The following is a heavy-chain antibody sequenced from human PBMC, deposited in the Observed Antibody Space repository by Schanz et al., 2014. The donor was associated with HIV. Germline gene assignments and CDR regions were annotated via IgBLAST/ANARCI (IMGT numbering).Heavy chain of an antibody. CDR3: AKTTWGRRVDAFDI. J-gene: IGHJ3*02. CDR1: GFNFSTYG. D-gene: IGHD3-16*01. CDR2: IWFDGSNK. V-gene: IGHV3-33*06. Sequence: QVQLVESGGGVVQPGRSLRLSCAASGFNFSTYGMHWVRQAPGKGLEWVAIIWFDGSNKYYVDSVKGRFTISRDNSKNTLHLQMYSLRVEDTAVYYCAKTTWGRRVDAFDIWGQGTMVTVSS.